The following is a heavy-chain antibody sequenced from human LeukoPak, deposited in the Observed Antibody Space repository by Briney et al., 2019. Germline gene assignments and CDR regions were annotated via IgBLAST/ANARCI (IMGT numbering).Heavy chain of an antibody. CDR3: ARGRWTGYNQDDTFHI. Sequence: TGGSLRLSCAASGFTFSTYVMHWVRQAPGKGLEWVGFIRYDGNSEYYGDSVKGRFTISRDNSKDMLYLQMNNLRDEDTAVYYCARGRWTGYNQDDTFHIWGQGTMVSVSS. V-gene: IGHV3-30*02. CDR1: GFTFSTYV. J-gene: IGHJ3*02. D-gene: IGHD3/OR15-3a*01. CDR2: IRYDGNSE.